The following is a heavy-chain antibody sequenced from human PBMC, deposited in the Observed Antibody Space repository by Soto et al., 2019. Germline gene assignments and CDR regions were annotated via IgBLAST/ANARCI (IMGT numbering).Heavy chain of an antibody. CDR2: IFYDGNNR. V-gene: IGHV3-30-3*01. CDR3: AKDIGGYFDIMKGYPEGQYYYAMDV. J-gene: IGHJ6*02. CDR1: GFSISSYG. D-gene: IGHD3-9*01. Sequence: QVQLVESGGGVVQPGMSLRLSCAASGFSISSYGMHWVRQAPGKGLEWVALIFYDGNNRYYADSVRGRFTISRDNSENTLYLQMNSLRAEDTAVYYCAKDIGGYFDIMKGYPEGQYYYAMDVWGQGTTVTVSS.